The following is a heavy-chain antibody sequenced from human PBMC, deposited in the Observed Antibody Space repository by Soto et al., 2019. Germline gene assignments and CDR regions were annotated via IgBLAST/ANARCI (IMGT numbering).Heavy chain of an antibody. CDR2: IYDSGNT. V-gene: IGHV4-4*02. D-gene: IGHD7-27*01. CDR1: GDSITTYKW. CDR3: ATCQLGEYYYAMDI. Sequence: SETLSLTCGVSGDSITTYKWWTWVRQTPGKGLEWIGEIYDSGNTRYNPSLKSRVTISKDTSKNELSLKLNSVTVADTAVYYCATCQLGEYYYAMDIWGQGTTVSVSS. J-gene: IGHJ6*02.